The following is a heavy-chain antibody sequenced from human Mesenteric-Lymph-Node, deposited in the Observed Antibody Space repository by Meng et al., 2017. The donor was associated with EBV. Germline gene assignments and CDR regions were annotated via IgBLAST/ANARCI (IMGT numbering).Heavy chain of an antibody. CDR1: GGSFSGYS. D-gene: IGHD2-2*01. Sequence: QAPLQQWGAVMLKPSETLSLPCVIYGGSFSGYSWNWIRQAPGKGLEWIGKIHHSETADYNPSLEDRVIISADTSKNQFSLKLTSVTAADTAVYYCARQGYCRTTTCSTWFDPWGQGTLVTVSS. CDR2: IHHSETA. V-gene: IGHV4-34*01. J-gene: IGHJ5*02. CDR3: ARQGYCRTTTCSTWFDP.